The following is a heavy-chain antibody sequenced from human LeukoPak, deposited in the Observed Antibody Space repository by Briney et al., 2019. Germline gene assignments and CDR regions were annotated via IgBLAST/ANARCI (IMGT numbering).Heavy chain of an antibody. J-gene: IGHJ5*02. Sequence: RPSETLSLTCTVSGGSISSSSYYWGWIRQPPGKGLEWIGSIYYSGSTYYNPSLKSRVTISVDTSKNQFSLKLSSVTAADTAVYYCARNDDSGYGDWFDPWGQGTLVTVSS. D-gene: IGHD5-12*01. CDR1: GGSISSSSYY. V-gene: IGHV4-39*01. CDR2: IYYSGST. CDR3: ARNDDSGYGDWFDP.